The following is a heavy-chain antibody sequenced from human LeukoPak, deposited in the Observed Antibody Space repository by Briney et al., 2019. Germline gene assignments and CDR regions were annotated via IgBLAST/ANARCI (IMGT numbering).Heavy chain of an antibody. D-gene: IGHD2-2*01. Sequence: PSETLSLTCTVSGGSVSSGTYYWSWIRQPPGKGLEWIAYIYYSGSTNYNPSLKSRVTISVDTSKNQFSLKLSSVTAADTAVYYCATTADQLTPLGYWGQGTLVTVSS. CDR3: ATTADQLTPLGY. J-gene: IGHJ4*02. CDR1: GGSVSSGTYY. CDR2: IYYSGST. V-gene: IGHV4-61*01.